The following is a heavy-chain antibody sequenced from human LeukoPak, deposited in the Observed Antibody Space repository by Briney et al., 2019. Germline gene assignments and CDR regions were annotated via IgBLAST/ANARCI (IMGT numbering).Heavy chain of an antibody. CDR1: GGSISSYY. J-gene: IGHJ4*02. Sequence: PSETLSLTCTVSGGSISSYYWSWLRQPAGKGLEWIGRMYTSGSTNYNPSLKRRVTISLDTSKNQFSLKLNSVTAADTAVYDCTHQLRIGQLDYWGQGTLVTVSS. V-gene: IGHV4-4*07. CDR2: MYTSGST. D-gene: IGHD7-27*01. CDR3: THQLRIGQLDY.